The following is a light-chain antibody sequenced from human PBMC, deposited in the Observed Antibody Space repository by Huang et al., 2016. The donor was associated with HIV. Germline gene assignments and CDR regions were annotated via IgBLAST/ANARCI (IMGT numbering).Light chain of an antibody. V-gene: IGKV1-27*01. CDR2: GVY. CDR1: QGISNH. CDR3: QKYNTAPRT. J-gene: IGKJ1*01. Sequence: DIQMTQSPSSLSASVGDRVTVTCRARQGISNHLAWYQQKPGKVPKLLIYGVYTLQSGVPSRFTGSGSGTDFTLAISSLQVDDVATYFCQKYNTAPRTCGQGTKVEIK.